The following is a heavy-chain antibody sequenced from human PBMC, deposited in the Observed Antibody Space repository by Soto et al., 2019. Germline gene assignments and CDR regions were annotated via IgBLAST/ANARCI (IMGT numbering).Heavy chain of an antibody. CDR3: AREPYYYDSSGYYFDI. V-gene: IGHV3-7*01. J-gene: IGHJ3*02. D-gene: IGHD3-22*01. CDR1: GFTFSSYW. Sequence: GGSLRLSCAASGFTFSSYWMSWVRQAPGKGLEWVANIKQDGSEKYYVDSVKGRFTISRDNAKNSLYLQMNSLRAEDTAVYYCAREPYYYDSSGYYFDIWGQGTMVTVSS. CDR2: IKQDGSEK.